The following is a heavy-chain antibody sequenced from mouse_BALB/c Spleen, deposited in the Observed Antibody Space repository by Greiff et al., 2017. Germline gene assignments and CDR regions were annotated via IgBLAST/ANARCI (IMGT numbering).Heavy chain of an antibody. J-gene: IGHJ2*01. CDR1: GYTFTSYV. D-gene: IGHD2-3*01. Sequence: EVQGVESGPELVKPGASVKMSCKASGYTFTSYVMHWVKQKPGQGLEWIGYINPYNDGTKYNEKFKGKATLTSDKSSSTAYMELSSLTSEDSAVYYCARSGYYNYFDYWGQGTTLTVSS. CDR3: ARSGYYNYFDY. V-gene: IGHV1-14*01. CDR2: INPYNDGT.